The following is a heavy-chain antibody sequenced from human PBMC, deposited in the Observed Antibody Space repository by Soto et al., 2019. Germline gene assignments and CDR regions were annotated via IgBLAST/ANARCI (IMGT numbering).Heavy chain of an antibody. D-gene: IGHD3-10*01. V-gene: IGHV3-21*01. CDR1: GFTFNTYS. Sequence: PLGSLRLSCAASGFTFNTYSMNWVRQAPGKGLEWVSSISSSSSYIYYTYSVKGRFTISRDNAKNSLYLQMNSLRAEDTAVYYCASLSRFALDYWGQGTLVTVSS. CDR3: ASLSRFALDY. J-gene: IGHJ4*02. CDR2: ISSSSSYI.